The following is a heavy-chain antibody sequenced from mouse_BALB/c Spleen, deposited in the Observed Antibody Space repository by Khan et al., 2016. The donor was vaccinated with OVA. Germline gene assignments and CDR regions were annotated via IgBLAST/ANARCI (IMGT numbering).Heavy chain of an antibody. CDR2: IWAGGNT. V-gene: IGHV2-9*02. J-gene: IGHJ2*01. Sequence: QVQLKQSGPGLVAPSQSLSITCTVSGFSLTSYGVHWVRQPPGKGLEWLGVIWAGGNTNYNSALTSRLTINKDNSESQVFLKMNSLQIDDTALYYCARERSFGDGWGFDYWGQGTTLTVSS. CDR1: GFSLTSYG. D-gene: IGHD2-13*01. CDR3: ARERSFGDGWGFDY.